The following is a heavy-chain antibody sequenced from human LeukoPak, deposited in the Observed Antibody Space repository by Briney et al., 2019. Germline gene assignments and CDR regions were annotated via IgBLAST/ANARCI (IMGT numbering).Heavy chain of an antibody. V-gene: IGHV3-21*01. CDR1: GFIFSSYS. CDR2: ISSSSSYI. D-gene: IGHD1-26*01. J-gene: IGHJ4*02. CDR3: ARSIVGANFDY. Sequence: GGSLRLSCAASGFIFSSYSMNWVRQAPGKGLEWVSSISSSSSYIYYADSVKGRFTISRDNAKNSLYLQMNSLRAEDTAVYYCARSIVGANFDYWGQGTLVTVSS.